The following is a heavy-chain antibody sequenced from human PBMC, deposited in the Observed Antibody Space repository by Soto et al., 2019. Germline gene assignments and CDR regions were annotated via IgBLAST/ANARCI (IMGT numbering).Heavy chain of an antibody. J-gene: IGHJ6*02. V-gene: IGHV3-33*01. CDR2: IWYDGSNK. Sequence: PGGSLRLSCAASGFTFSSYGMHWVRQAPGKGLEWVAVIWYDGSNKYYADSVKGRFTISRDNSKNTLYLQMNSLRAEDTAVYYCARELDLTGYDYYYGMDAWGQGTTVTVSS. D-gene: IGHD3-9*01. CDR3: ARELDLTGYDYYYGMDA. CDR1: GFTFSSYG.